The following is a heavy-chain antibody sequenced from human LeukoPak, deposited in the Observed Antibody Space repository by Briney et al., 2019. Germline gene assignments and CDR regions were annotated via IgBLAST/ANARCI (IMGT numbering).Heavy chain of an antibody. D-gene: IGHD2-15*01. J-gene: IGHJ6*03. Sequence: PGGSLRLSCAASGFIFSSFGMHWVRQAPGKGLEWVAFIQDDESNKFYADSVKGRFTISRDNSKNTLFLQMNSLRPEDTALYYCAKQMVERPHYYYMDVWGKGTTVTVS. CDR3: AKQMVERPHYYYMDV. CDR2: IQDDESNK. CDR1: GFIFSSFG. V-gene: IGHV3-30*02.